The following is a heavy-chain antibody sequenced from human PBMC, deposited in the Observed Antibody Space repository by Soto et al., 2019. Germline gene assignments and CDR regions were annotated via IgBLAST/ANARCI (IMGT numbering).Heavy chain of an antibody. CDR1: GFSFSVYG. J-gene: IGHJ4*02. D-gene: IGHD2-15*01. CDR2: IWYDASKQ. Sequence: QVQLVESGGGVVQPGRSLRLSCETSGFSFSVYGMHWVRQAPGKGLEWVAVIWYDASKQFYAASVEGRFTISRDNSKAILYRQMNSLRAEDTAVYYCAAWAEGATEVHWGQGTRVTVSS. V-gene: IGHV3-33*01. CDR3: AAWAEGATEVH.